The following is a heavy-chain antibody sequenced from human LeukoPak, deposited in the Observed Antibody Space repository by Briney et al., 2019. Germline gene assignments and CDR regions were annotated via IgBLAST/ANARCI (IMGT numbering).Heavy chain of an antibody. CDR2: ISSSSSYI. Sequence: GGSLSLSCAASGYPFSRYSTNWVRHAPGKGLEWVSSISSSSSYIYYADSVKGRFTISRDNAKTSLYLQMNSLREEDTAVYYCAKYIVLGLYYFDSWGQGTLVTVSS. CDR1: GYPFSRYS. J-gene: IGHJ4*02. CDR3: AKYIVLGLYYFDS. V-gene: IGHV3-21*04. D-gene: IGHD2-8*02.